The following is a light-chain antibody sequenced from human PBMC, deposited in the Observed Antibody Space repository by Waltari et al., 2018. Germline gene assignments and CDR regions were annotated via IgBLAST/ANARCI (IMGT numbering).Light chain of an antibody. CDR2: AGS. V-gene: IGKV1-9*01. CDR1: QGISSY. Sequence: IQLTQSPSSLSASVGDRVTINCRASQGISSYLAWYQQKPGKAPKLLIYAGSTLLNGVPSRFSGGGFGTDFTLTISSLQPEDFATYYCQQVNSYPFTFGPGTTVDIK. J-gene: IGKJ3*01. CDR3: QQVNSYPFT.